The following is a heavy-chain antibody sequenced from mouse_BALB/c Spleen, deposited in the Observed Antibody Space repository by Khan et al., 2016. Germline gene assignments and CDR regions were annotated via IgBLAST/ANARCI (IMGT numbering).Heavy chain of an antibody. V-gene: IGHV3-1*02. D-gene: IGHD1-1*01. CDR3: ARDYYGWFAY. J-gene: IGHJ3*01. CDR2: IHYSGST. Sequence: EVKLEVSGPDLVKPSQSLSLTCTVTGYSITSGYSWHWIRQFPENKLEWMGYIHYSGSTNYHPSLKSRISITRDISKNQFFLQLISVTTEDTATYYCARDYYGWFAYWGQGTLVTVSA. CDR1: GYSITSGYS.